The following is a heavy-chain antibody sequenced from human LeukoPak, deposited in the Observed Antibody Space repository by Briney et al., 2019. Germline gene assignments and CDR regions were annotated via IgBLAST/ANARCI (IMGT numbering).Heavy chain of an antibody. CDR3: AKVPPDSGSYYVDY. D-gene: IGHD1-26*01. J-gene: IGHJ4*02. CDR2: ISGSGGST. CDR1: GFTVSSYA. V-gene: IGHV3-23*01. Sequence: GGSLRLSCAASGFTVSSYAMSWVRPAPGKGLEWVSAISGSGGSTYYADSVKGPLTISRDNSKNTLYLQMNSLRAEDTAVYYCAKVPPDSGSYYVDYWGQGTLVTVSS.